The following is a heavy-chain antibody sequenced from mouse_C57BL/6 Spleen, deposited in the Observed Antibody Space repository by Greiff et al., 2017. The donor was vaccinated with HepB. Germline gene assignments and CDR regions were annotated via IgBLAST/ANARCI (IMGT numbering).Heavy chain of an antibody. V-gene: IGHV14-1*01. CDR2: IDPEDGDT. CDR3: TTSTVVAHWYFDI. J-gene: IGHJ1*03. Sequence: VQLKQSGAELVRPGASVKLSCTASGFNIKDYYMHWVKQRPEQGLEWIGRIDPEDGDTEYDSKFQGKATMTADTSSNTAYLQLSSLTSEDTAVYYCTTSTVVAHWYFDIWGTGTTVTVSS. D-gene: IGHD1-1*01. CDR1: GFNIKDYY.